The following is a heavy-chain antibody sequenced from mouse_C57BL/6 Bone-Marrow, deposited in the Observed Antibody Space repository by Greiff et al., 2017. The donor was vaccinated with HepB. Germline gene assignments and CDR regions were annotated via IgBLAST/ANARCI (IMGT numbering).Heavy chain of an antibody. CDR2: ISAGGSYT. J-gene: IGHJ4*01. Sequence: EVKLVESGGGLVKPGGSLKLSCAASGFTFSSYAMSWVRQTPEKRLEWVATISAGGSYTYYPDNVKGRFTISRDNAKNNLYLQMSHLKSEDTAMYYCARRYYGSSFYAMDYWGQGTSVTVSS. V-gene: IGHV5-4*03. CDR3: ARRYYGSSFYAMDY. CDR1: GFTFSSYA. D-gene: IGHD1-1*01.